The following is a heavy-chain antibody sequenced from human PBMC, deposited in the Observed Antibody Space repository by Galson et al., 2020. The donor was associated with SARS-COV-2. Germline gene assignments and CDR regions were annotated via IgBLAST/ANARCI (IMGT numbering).Heavy chain of an antibody. Sequence: SETLSLTCTVSGGSISSYYWSWIRQPPGKGLEWIGYIYYSGSTNYNPSLKSRVTISVDTSKNQFSLKLSSVTAADTAVYYCASSVTGTGYYYMDVWGKGTTVTVSS. J-gene: IGHJ6*03. V-gene: IGHV4-59*01. CDR1: GGSISSYY. CDR3: ASSVTGTGYYYMDV. D-gene: IGHD1-7*01. CDR2: IYYSGST.